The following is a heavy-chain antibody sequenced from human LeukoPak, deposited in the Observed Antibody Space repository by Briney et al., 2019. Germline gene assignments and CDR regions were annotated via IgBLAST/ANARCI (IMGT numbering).Heavy chain of an antibody. CDR2: IYYSGST. CDR3: ARVPPSAFSPPYYYMDV. J-gene: IGHJ6*03. V-gene: IGHV4-59*01. Sequence: SETLSLTCTVSGGSISSYYWSWIRQPPGKGLEWIGYIYYSGSTNYNPSLKSRVTISVDTSKNQFSLKLSSVTAADTAVYYCARVPPSAFSPPYYYMDVWGKGTTVTVSS. CDR1: GGSISSYY.